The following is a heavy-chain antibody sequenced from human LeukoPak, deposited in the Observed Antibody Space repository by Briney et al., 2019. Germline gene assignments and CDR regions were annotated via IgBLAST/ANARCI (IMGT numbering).Heavy chain of an antibody. CDR2: ISYDGSNK. J-gene: IGHJ4*02. Sequence: PGGSLRLSCAASGFTFSSYGMHWVRQAPGKGLEWVAVISYDGSNKYYADSVKGRFTISRDNSKNTLYLQMNSLRAEDTAVYYCAKGSAPYSSGWYFDYWGQGTLVTVSS. D-gene: IGHD6-19*01. V-gene: IGHV3-30*18. CDR1: GFTFSSYG. CDR3: AKGSAPYSSGWYFDY.